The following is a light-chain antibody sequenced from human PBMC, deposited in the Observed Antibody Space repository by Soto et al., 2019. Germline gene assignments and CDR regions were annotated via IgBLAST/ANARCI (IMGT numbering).Light chain of an antibody. Sequence: DIRMTQSPSSLSASVGDRVTITCRASQSIDRHLNWYQQKPGKAPNLLIYPASRLQSGVPSRFSRRESRTDFTLTISSLQPEDLATYYCQQSYSSPPITFGQATRLEI. CDR2: PAS. J-gene: IGKJ5*01. CDR3: QQSYSSPPIT. CDR1: QSIDRH. V-gene: IGKV1-39*01.